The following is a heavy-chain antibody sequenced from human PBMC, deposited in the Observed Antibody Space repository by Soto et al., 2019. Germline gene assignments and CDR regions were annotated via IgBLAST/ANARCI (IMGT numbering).Heavy chain of an antibody. Sequence: EVQLLESGGGLVQLGGSLRLSCAASGFTFSIYAMNWVRQAPGKGLEWVSVISGSGGRTYYADSVKGRFTMSRDNSKNTLYLQMNSLRAEDTAVYYCAKEVVVESAGRSHYYYYGLDVWGQGTTVTVSS. CDR1: GFTFSIYA. D-gene: IGHD2-2*01. V-gene: IGHV3-23*01. CDR3: AKEVVVESAGRSHYYYYGLDV. CDR2: ISGSGGRT. J-gene: IGHJ6*02.